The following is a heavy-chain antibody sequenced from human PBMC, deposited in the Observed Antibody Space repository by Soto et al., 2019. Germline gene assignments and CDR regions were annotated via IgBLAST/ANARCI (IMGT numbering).Heavy chain of an antibody. J-gene: IGHJ6*03. D-gene: IGHD2-15*01. Sequence: GGSLRLSCAASGFTFSSYWMHWVRQAPGKGLVWVSRINSDGSSTSYADSVKGRFTISRDNAKNTLYLQMNSLRAEDTAVYYCARGCSGGSCYSYYYYMDVWGKGTTVTVSS. CDR1: GFTFSSYW. CDR2: INSDGSST. CDR3: ARGCSGGSCYSYYYYMDV. V-gene: IGHV3-74*01.